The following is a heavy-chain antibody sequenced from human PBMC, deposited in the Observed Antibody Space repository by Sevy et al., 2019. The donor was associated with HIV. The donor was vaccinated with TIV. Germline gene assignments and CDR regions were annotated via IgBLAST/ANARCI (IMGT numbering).Heavy chain of an antibody. D-gene: IGHD3-9*01. V-gene: IGHV1-18*01. J-gene: IGHJ4*02. CDR2: ISAYNGNT. CDR1: GYTFTSYG. Sequence: ASLKVSCKASGYTFTSYGISWVRQAPGQGLEWMGWISAYNGNTNYAQKLQGRVTMTTDTSTSTAYMELRSLRSDDTAVYYCARDENPRSTIPDYFDYWGQGTLVTVSS. CDR3: ARDENPRSTIPDYFDY.